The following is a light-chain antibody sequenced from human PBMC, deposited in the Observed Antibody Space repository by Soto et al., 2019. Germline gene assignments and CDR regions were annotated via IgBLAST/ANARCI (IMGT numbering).Light chain of an antibody. J-gene: IGKJ2*01. CDR3: QQYDSSLYT. CDR1: QSVSSTY. V-gene: IGKV3-20*01. CDR2: GAS. Sequence: EIVLTQSPGTLSLSPGERATLSCRASQSVSSTYVAWYQQKPGQAPRLLIYGASRRATGIPDRFSGSGSGTVFTLTISRLEPEDFGVYYCQQYDSSLYTFGQGTKLEIK.